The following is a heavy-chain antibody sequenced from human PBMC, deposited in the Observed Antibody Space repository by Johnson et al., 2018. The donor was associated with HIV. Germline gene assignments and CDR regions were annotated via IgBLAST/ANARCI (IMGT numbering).Heavy chain of an antibody. CDR3: ARVESGGWRGVGAVDI. CDR1: GFTFSDYY. V-gene: IGHV3-11*04. CDR2: ISSSGISI. D-gene: IGHD6-19*01. Sequence: QVQLVESGGGLVKPGGSLRLSCAASGFTFSDYYMSWIRQAPGKGLECLSYISSSGISIYYIDSVKGRFTISRDNAKNSLYLQVNSLRAEDTAVYYCARVESGGWRGVGAVDIWGEGTMVAVSS. J-gene: IGHJ3*02.